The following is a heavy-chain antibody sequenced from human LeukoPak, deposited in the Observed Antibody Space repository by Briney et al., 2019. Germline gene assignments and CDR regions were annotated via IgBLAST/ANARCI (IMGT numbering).Heavy chain of an antibody. Sequence: GGSLRLSCAASGFTFSSYGMHWVRRAPGKGLEWVAVISYDGSNKYYADSVKGRFTISRDNSKNTLYLQMNSLRAEDTAVYYCAKVLGGGYWGQGTLVTVSS. CDR3: AKVLGGGY. CDR2: ISYDGSNK. J-gene: IGHJ4*02. CDR1: GFTFSSYG. V-gene: IGHV3-30*18. D-gene: IGHD1-26*01.